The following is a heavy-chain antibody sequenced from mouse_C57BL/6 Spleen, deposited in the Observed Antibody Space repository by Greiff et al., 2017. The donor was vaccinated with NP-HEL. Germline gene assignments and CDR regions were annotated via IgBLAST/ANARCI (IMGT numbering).Heavy chain of an antibody. Sequence: QVQLKESGAELAKPGASVKLSCKASGYTFTSYWMHWVKQRPGQGLEWIGYINPSSGYTKYNQKFKDKDTLTADKSSSTAYMQLSSLTYEDSAVYYCASGGNEGAMDYWGQGTSVTVSS. D-gene: IGHD2-1*01. CDR3: ASGGNEGAMDY. V-gene: IGHV1-7*01. J-gene: IGHJ4*01. CDR1: GYTFTSYW. CDR2: INPSSGYT.